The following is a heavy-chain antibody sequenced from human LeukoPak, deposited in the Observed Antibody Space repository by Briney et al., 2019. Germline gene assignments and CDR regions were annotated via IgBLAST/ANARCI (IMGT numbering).Heavy chain of an antibody. Sequence: GGSLRLSCAASGFTFNTYAMSWVRQVPGKGPEWVASIGSTETYYADSVKGRFTISRNNSKNMLYLQMNSLRAEDTAVYYCVKGRISEDGLDFWGQGTLVTVSS. CDR2: IGSTET. CDR3: VKGRISEDGLDF. V-gene: IGHV3-23*01. J-gene: IGHJ4*02. CDR1: GFTFNTYA. D-gene: IGHD6-13*01.